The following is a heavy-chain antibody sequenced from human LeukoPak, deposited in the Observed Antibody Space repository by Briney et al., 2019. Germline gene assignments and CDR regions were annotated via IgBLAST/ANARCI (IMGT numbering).Heavy chain of an antibody. V-gene: IGHV3-30-3*01. J-gene: IGHJ4*02. Sequence: GGSLRLSCAASGFTFSSHAMHWVRQAPGKGLEWVALISYDGSNKHYADSVKGRFTISRDNSRNTLYLQMNSLRAEDTAVYYCAGDRQGGNWGDFDFWGQGTLVTVSS. CDR1: GFTFSSHA. D-gene: IGHD3-16*01. CDR2: ISYDGSNK. CDR3: AGDRQGGNWGDFDF.